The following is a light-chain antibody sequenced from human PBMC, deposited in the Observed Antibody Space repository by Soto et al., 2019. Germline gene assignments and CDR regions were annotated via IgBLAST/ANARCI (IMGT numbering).Light chain of an antibody. J-gene: IGKJ4*01. CDR1: QPINIY. CDR3: QQSYSTPT. V-gene: IGKV1-39*01. CDR2: AAS. Sequence: DIQLTQSPSSLSASVGDRVTITCRASQPINIYLNWYQQKPGRAPLLLIYAASTLQSGVPSRFGGSGSGTEFTLTINNLQPEDFAIYYCQQSYSTPTFGGGTKV.